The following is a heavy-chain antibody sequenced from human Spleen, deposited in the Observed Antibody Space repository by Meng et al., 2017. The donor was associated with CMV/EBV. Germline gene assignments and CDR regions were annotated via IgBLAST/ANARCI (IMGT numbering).Heavy chain of an antibody. V-gene: IGHV1-2*02. CDR2: QHPQRGDS. J-gene: IGHJ4*02. Sequence: SCKASGGTFSSYAISWVRQAPGQRPEWMGWQHPQRGDSSLVPKFQGRVTLTRDTSVRTAYMQLSGITSDDTAIYYCARGKLARSSFDLWGQGTLVTVSS. D-gene: IGHD1-7*01. CDR3: ARGKLARSSFDL. CDR1: GGTFSSYA.